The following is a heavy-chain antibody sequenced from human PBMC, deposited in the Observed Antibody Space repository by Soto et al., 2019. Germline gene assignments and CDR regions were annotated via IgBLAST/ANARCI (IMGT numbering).Heavy chain of an antibody. CDR2: MSFEGSKQ. Sequence: QVQLVESGGGVVQPGRSLRLSCVGSGFTFRSYAMYWVRQAPGKGLEWVAVMSFEGSKQYYADSVKGRCTISRDNSENTLYLQMNNLRAEDTAVYYCARVSIPRHSFHTAPDYWGQGTLVTVSS. J-gene: IGHJ4*02. D-gene: IGHD2-15*01. V-gene: IGHV3-30-3*01. CDR3: ARVSIPRHSFHTAPDY. CDR1: GFTFRSYA.